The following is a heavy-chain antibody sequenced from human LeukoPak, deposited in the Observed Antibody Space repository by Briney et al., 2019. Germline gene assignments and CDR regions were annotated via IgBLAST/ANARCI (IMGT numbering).Heavy chain of an antibody. J-gene: IGHJ3*02. V-gene: IGHV3-23*01. CDR3: AKEALSYCSSTSCYLGAFDI. Sequence: GGSLRLSCAASGFTFSSYAMSWVRQALGKGLEWGSAISGSGGSTYYADSVKGRFTISRDNSKNTLYLQMNSLRAEDTAVYYCAKEALSYCSSTSCYLGAFDIWGQGTMVTVSS. CDR1: GFTFSSYA. CDR2: ISGSGGST. D-gene: IGHD2-2*01.